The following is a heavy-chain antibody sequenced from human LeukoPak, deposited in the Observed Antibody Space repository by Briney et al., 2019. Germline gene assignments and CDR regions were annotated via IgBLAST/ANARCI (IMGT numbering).Heavy chain of an antibody. Sequence: GGSLRLSCAASGFTFSSYAMHWVRQAPGKGLEWVAVISYDGSNKYYADSVQGRFTISRDNPKNKLYLQMNSLRAEDTAVYFCAKRGVVIRVFLVGFHKEAYYFDSWGQGALVTVSS. CDR3: AKRGVVIRVFLVGFHKEAYYFDS. D-gene: IGHD3-10*01. J-gene: IGHJ4*02. V-gene: IGHV3-30*07. CDR1: GFTFSSYA. CDR2: ISYDGSNK.